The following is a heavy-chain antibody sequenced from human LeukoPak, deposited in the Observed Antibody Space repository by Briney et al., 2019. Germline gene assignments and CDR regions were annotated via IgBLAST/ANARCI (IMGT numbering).Heavy chain of an antibody. D-gene: IGHD1-26*01. Sequence: GGSQRLSCAASGFTFSSYSMNWVRQAPGKGLEWVSSISSSSSYIYYADSVKGQFTISRDNAKNSLYLQMNSLRADDTAVYYCARGGATTSQFDYWGQGTLVTVSS. J-gene: IGHJ4*02. CDR3: ARGGATTSQFDY. V-gene: IGHV3-21*01. CDR1: GFTFSSYS. CDR2: ISSSSSYI.